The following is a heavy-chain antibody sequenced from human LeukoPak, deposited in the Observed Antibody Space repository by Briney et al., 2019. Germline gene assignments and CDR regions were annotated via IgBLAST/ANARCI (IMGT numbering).Heavy chain of an antibody. D-gene: IGHD3-3*01. V-gene: IGHV3-33*08. J-gene: IGHJ4*02. CDR2: IWYDGSNK. Sequence: PGGSLRLSCAASGFTFSSYSMSWVRQAPGKGLEWVAVIWYDGSNKYYADSVKGRFTISRDNSKNTLYLQMNSLRAEDTAVYYCARVVPDYDFWSGYYGGFGDYWGQGTLVTVSS. CDR1: GFTFSSYS. CDR3: ARVVPDYDFWSGYYGGFGDY.